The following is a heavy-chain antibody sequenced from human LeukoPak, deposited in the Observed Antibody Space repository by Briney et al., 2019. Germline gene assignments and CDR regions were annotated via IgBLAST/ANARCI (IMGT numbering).Heavy chain of an antibody. V-gene: IGHV4-59*01. CDR2: IYFSGGT. CDR3: ARRSVQQLAFGY. Sequence: SETLSLTCTVSGGSISSYYWSWIRQPPGKGLEWIGYIYFSGGTNYNPSLKSRVTISVDMSKKQFSLNLSSVTAADTAVYYCARRSVQQLAFGYWGQGTLVTVSS. CDR1: GGSISSYY. D-gene: IGHD6-13*01. J-gene: IGHJ4*02.